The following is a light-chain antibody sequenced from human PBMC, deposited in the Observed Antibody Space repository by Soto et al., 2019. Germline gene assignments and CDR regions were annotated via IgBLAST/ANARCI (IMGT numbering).Light chain of an antibody. CDR1: SSNIGSNT. Sequence: QSVLTQPPSASGTPGQRVAISCSGSSSNIGSNTVNWYQQLPGTAPKVLIYSNNQRPSGVPARFSGSKSGTSASLAISGLQSEGEADYYCAAWDDGLNGFWVFGTGTKVTVL. CDR2: SNN. J-gene: IGLJ1*01. CDR3: AAWDDGLNGFWV. V-gene: IGLV1-44*01.